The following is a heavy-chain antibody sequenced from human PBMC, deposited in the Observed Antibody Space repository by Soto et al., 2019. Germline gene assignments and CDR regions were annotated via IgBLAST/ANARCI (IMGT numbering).Heavy chain of an antibody. CDR1: GGSISSSYC. D-gene: IGHD1-1*01. CDR3: ARAIYNNFDP. V-gene: IGHV4-4*02. J-gene: IGHJ5*02. CDR2: IYHSGTT. Sequence: PSETLSLTCAVSGGSISSSYCWCWIRQPPGKGLEWIGNIYHSGTTNYNPSLTSRATIAVDKSKNQFSLKLSAVAAADTALYYCARAIYNNFDPWGQGTLVTVSS.